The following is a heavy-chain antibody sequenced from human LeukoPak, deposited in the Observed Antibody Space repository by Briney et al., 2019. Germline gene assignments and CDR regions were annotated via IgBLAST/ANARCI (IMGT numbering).Heavy chain of an antibody. J-gene: IGHJ4*02. V-gene: IGHV5-51*01. D-gene: IGHD3-22*01. CDR2: IYPGDSET. CDR1: GYRFISYG. Sequence: GESLKISCKGSGYRFISYGIARVRQMPGKGLEWMGVIYPGDSETRYSPSFQGQVTISTDKSINTAYLQWSSLKASDTAMYYCARHEYDTTGYYRSREDYWGQGTLVTVSS. CDR3: ARHEYDTTGYYRSREDY.